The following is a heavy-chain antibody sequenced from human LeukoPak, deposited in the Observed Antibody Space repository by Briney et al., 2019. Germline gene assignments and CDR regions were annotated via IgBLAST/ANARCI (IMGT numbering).Heavy chain of an antibody. CDR3: ASGGSYSYYYFDR. D-gene: IGHD1-26*01. CDR1: GFTFSSDS. J-gene: IGHJ4*02. V-gene: IGHV3-21*01. Sequence: GGSLRLSCAASGFTFSSDSMNWVRQAPGKGLEWASSISSSSYIYYADSVKGRFTISRDNSKNTLLLQTNSLRPEDTALYYCASGGSYSYYYFDRXXXGTLVTVSS. CDR2: ISSSSYI.